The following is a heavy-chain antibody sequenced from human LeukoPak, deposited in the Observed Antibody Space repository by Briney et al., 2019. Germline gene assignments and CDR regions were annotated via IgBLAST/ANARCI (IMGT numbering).Heavy chain of an antibody. CDR2: IYYSGST. D-gene: IGHD4-23*01. CDR3: ARDYGGPFDY. J-gene: IGHJ4*02. Sequence: SETLSLTCTVSGGSISSYYWSWIRQPPGKGLEWIGYIYYSGSTNYNPSLKSRVTIPIDTSKNQFSLKLSSVTAADTAVYYCARDYGGPFDYWGQGTLVTVSS. CDR1: GGSISSYY. V-gene: IGHV4-59*01.